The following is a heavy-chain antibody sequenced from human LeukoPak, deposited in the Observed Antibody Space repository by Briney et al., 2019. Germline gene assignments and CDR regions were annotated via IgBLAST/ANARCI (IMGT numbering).Heavy chain of an antibody. J-gene: IGHJ4*02. CDR2: ISYDGTNK. Sequence: GGSLRLSCAASGFTFSSYGMHWVRQAPGKGLEGVAVISYDGTNKYYADSVRGRFTISRDNSKNTLYLQMDSLRTEDTAVYYCARVELYASGWYGSIDYLGQGTLGAVSS. CDR3: ARVELYASGWYGSIDY. V-gene: IGHV3-30*03. D-gene: IGHD6-19*01. CDR1: GFTFSSYG.